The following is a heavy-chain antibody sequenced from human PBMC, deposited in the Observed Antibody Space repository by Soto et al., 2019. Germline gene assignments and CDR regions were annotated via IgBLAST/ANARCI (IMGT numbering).Heavy chain of an antibody. Sequence: QVQLVQSGAEVKKPGSSVKVSCKASGGTFSSYAISWVRQAPGQGLEWMGGIIPIFGTANYAQKFQGRVTITADESTSTXXMELSSLRSEDTAVYYWARGSVAGTYYYYYYGMDVWGQGTTVTVSS. CDR2: IIPIFGTA. J-gene: IGHJ6*02. D-gene: IGHD6-19*01. CDR3: ARGSVAGTYYYYYYGMDV. CDR1: GGTFSSYA. V-gene: IGHV1-69*12.